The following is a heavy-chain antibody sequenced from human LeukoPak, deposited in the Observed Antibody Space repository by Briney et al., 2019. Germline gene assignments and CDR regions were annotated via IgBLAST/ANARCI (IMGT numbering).Heavy chain of an antibody. J-gene: IGHJ4*02. CDR1: GFTFKSYW. CDR3: ARDQGEEFDF. CDR2: IKQDESEK. D-gene: IGHD3-16*01. Sequence: GGSLRLSCAASGFTFKSYWMSWVRQAPGKGLEWVANIKQDESEKYYVDSVKGRFTISRDNANNSLYLRMNSLRAEDTAVYYCARDQGEEFDFWGQGTLVTVSS. V-gene: IGHV3-7*01.